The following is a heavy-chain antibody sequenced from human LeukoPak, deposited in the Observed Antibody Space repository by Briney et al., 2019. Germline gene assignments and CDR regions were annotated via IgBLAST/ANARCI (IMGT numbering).Heavy chain of an antibody. CDR2: IYYSGST. J-gene: IGHJ4*02. Sequence: SETLSLTCTVSGGSISSYYWSWIRQPPGKGLEWIGYIYYSGSTNYNPSLKSRVTISVDTSKNQFSLKLSSVTAADTAVYYCARQGGKYDYGDYWGQGTLVTVSS. CDR1: GGSISSYY. CDR3: ARQGGKYDYGDY. D-gene: IGHD2/OR15-2a*01. V-gene: IGHV4-59*08.